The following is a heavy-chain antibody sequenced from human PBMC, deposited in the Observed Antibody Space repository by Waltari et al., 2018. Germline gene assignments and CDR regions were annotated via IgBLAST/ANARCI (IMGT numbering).Heavy chain of an antibody. V-gene: IGHV3-30-3*01. CDR3: ARWGQYFDLLTGSRSFDY. CDR1: GFSFNNYA. CDR2: ISYTGSNE. J-gene: IGHJ4*02. Sequence: QVQLVESGGGVVQPGRSLRLSCAASGFSFNNYAFHWVRQAPGKGLGWGTSISYTGSNEYYADSVKGRFTISRDNSKNTIFLQMNSLTTEDTAVYYCARWGQYFDLLTGSRSFDYWGLGTLVTVSS. D-gene: IGHD3-9*01.